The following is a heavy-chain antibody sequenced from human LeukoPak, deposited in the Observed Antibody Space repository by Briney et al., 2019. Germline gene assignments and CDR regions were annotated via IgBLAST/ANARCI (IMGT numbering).Heavy chain of an antibody. CDR3: ARGCNQLLCFVTNWFDP. D-gene: IGHD2-2*01. CDR2: IYTSGST. CDR1: GGSISSGSYY. Sequence: PSETPSLTCTVSGGSISSGSYYWSWIRQPAGKGLEWIGRIYTSGSTNYNPSLKSRVTISVDTSKNQFSLKLSSVTAADTAVYYCARGCNQLLCFVTNWFDPWGQGTLVTVSS. J-gene: IGHJ5*02. V-gene: IGHV4-61*02.